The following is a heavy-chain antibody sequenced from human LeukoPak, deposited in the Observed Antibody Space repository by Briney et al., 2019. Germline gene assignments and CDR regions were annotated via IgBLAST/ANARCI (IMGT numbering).Heavy chain of an antibody. CDR1: GGSFSGYY. V-gene: IGHV4-34*01. Sequence: SETLSLTCAVYGGSFSGYYWSWIRQPPGKGLEWIGEINHSGSTNYNPSLKSRVTISVDTSKNQFSLKLSSVTAADTAVYYCANTVAEDAFDIWGQGTMVTVSS. CDR3: ANTVAEDAFDI. CDR2: INHSGST. D-gene: IGHD6-19*01. J-gene: IGHJ3*02.